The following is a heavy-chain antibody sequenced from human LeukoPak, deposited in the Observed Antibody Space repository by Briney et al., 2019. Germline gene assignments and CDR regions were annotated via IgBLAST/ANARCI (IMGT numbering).Heavy chain of an antibody. Sequence: SETLSLTCAVYGGSFSGYYWSWVRQPPGKGVEWMGEINHSGSTNYPPTLKSRVTISVDTSKTQFSLKLSSVPAADTAVYYCARAGYSYGYGYYYMDVWGKGTTVTVSS. D-gene: IGHD5-18*01. V-gene: IGHV4-34*01. CDR3: ARAGYSYGYGYYYMDV. CDR1: GGSFSGYY. J-gene: IGHJ6*03. CDR2: INHSGST.